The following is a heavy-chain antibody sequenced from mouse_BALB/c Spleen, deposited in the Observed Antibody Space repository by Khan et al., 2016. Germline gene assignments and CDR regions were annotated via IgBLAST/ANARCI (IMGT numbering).Heavy chain of an antibody. J-gene: IGHJ1*01. CDR3: ARISGKRYFDV. Sequence: QVTLKESGPGILQPSQTLSLTCSFSGFSLSTSGMGVSWIRQPSGKGLEWLAHIYWDDDKRYNPSLKSRLTISKDTSRNQVFLKITSVDTADTATYYCARISGKRYFDVWGAGTTVTVSS. CDR2: IYWDDDK. D-gene: IGHD1-3*01. V-gene: IGHV8-12*01. CDR1: GFSLSTSGMG.